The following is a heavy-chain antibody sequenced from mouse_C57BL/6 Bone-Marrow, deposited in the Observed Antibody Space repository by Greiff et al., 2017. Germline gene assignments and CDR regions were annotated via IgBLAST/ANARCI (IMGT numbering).Heavy chain of an antibody. D-gene: IGHD2-2*01. Sequence: QVQLQQPGAELVKPGASVKMSCKASGYTFTSYWITWVKQRPGQGLEWIGDIYPGSGSTNYNEKFKSKATLTVDTSSSTAYVQLSSLTSEDSAVYYCASSGLLWLRLWDYWGQGTTLTVSS. V-gene: IGHV1-55*01. CDR1: GYTFTSYW. J-gene: IGHJ2*01. CDR3: ASSGLLWLRLWDY. CDR2: IYPGSGST.